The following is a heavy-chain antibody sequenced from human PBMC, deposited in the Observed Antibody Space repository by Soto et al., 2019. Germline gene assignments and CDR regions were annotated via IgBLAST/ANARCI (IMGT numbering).Heavy chain of an antibody. CDR1: GFTFDYYW. CDR3: ARGERGGFDL. D-gene: IGHD1-1*01. Sequence: EVQLVESGGGLVQPGESLRLSCAASGFTFDYYWMHWVRQAPGKGLVWVSRVHSGGTTTTYADSVKGRFTISRDNARNTVSLQMSSLRADDAAIYYCARGERGGFDLWGHGTMVTVSS. V-gene: IGHV3-74*01. CDR2: VHSGGTTT. J-gene: IGHJ3*01.